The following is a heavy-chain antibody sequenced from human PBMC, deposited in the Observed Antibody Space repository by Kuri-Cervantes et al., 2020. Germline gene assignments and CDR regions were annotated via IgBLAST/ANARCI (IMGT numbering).Heavy chain of an antibody. D-gene: IGHD2-8*02. CDR2: ISWNSGSI. J-gene: IGHJ3*02. CDR1: GFTFDDYA. V-gene: IGHV3-9*01. Sequence: SLKISCAASGFTFDDYAMHWVRQAPGKGLEWVSGISWNSGSIGYADSVKGRFTISRDNAKNSLYLQMNSLRAEDTAVYYCTSVLALGGGSAFDIWGQGTMVTVSS. CDR3: TSVLALGGGSAFDI.